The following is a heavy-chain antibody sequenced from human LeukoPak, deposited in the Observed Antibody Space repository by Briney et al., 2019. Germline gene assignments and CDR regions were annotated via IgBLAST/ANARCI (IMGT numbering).Heavy chain of an antibody. J-gene: IGHJ4*02. Sequence: GGSLRLSCAASGFTFSNYSMNWVRQAPGKGLEWVSSISSSSSYIYYADSVKGRFTISRDNANHSVFLQMNSLRAEDTAVYYCARESTKIWHDARGFDFWGQGILVTVSS. V-gene: IGHV3-21*04. CDR2: ISSSSSYI. CDR1: GFTFSNYS. D-gene: IGHD1-1*01. CDR3: ARESTKIWHDARGFDF.